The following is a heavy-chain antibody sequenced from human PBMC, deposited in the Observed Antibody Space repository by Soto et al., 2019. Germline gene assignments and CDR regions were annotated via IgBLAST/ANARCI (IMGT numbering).Heavy chain of an antibody. CDR1: GYTFTSYD. CDR3: ARARSIAARHPKQNKNWFDP. V-gene: IGHV1-8*01. Sequence: GASVKVSCKASGYTFTSYDINWVRQATGQGLEWMGWMNPNSGNTGCAQKFQGRVTMTRNTSISTAYMKLSSLRSEDTAVYYCARARSIAARHPKQNKNWFDPWGQGTLVTVSS. J-gene: IGHJ5*02. CDR2: MNPNSGNT. D-gene: IGHD6-6*01.